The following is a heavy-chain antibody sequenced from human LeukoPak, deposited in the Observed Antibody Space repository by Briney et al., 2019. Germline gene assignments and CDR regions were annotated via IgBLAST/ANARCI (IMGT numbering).Heavy chain of an antibody. J-gene: IGHJ4*02. Sequence: SQTLSLTCTVSGGSISSGGSYWSWIRQHPGKGLEWIAYIYYSGTTYYNPSLKSRVTISVDTSTNQFSLKLRSVTAADTAVYYCARAKTPMYRSDSRGYYCDYWGQGTLVTVSS. CDR1: GGSISSGGSY. CDR2: IYYSGTT. CDR3: ARAKTPMYRSDSRGYYCDY. D-gene: IGHD3-22*01. V-gene: IGHV4-31*03.